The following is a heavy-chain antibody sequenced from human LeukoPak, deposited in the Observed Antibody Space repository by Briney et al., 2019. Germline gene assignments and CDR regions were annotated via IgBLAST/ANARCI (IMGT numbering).Heavy chain of an antibody. CDR2: ISGSGGST. CDR3: AKLAYYYDSSGYYVFDY. D-gene: IGHD3-22*01. Sequence: GGSLRLSCAASGFTFSSHAMSWVRQAPGKGLEWVSAISGSGGSTYYADSVKGRFTISRDNSKNTLYLQMNSLRAEDTAVYYCAKLAYYYDSSGYYVFDYWGQGTLVTVSS. V-gene: IGHV3-23*01. J-gene: IGHJ4*02. CDR1: GFTFSSHA.